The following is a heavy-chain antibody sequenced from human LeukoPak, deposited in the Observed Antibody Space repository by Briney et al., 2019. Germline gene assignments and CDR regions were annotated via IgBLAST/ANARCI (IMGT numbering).Heavy chain of an antibody. V-gene: IGHV3-66*01. CDR3: ARRRYYYDSSGPD. J-gene: IGHJ4*02. D-gene: IGHD3-22*01. Sequence: PGGSLRLPCAASGFTSSSYAMSWARQAPGKGLEWVSVIYSGGSTYYADSVKGRFTISRDNSKNTLYLQMNSLRAEDTAVYYCARRRYYYDSSGPDWGQGTLVTVSS. CDR2: IYSGGST. CDR1: GFTSSSYA.